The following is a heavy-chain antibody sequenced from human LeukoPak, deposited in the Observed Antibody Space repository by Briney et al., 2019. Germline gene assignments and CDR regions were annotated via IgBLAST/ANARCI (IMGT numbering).Heavy chain of an antibody. CDR3: ARLGARQILEY. CDR2: IRQDGGEK. D-gene: IGHD4-17*01. J-gene: IGHJ4*02. V-gene: IGHV3-7*01. Sequence: GSLRLSCAASEFSFSSYWMSWVRQAPGKGLEWVANIRQDGGEKYYLDSVKGRFTVSRGNAKNSPYLQMNSLRAEDTAVYYCARLGARQILEYWGQGTLVTVSS. CDR1: EFSFSSYW.